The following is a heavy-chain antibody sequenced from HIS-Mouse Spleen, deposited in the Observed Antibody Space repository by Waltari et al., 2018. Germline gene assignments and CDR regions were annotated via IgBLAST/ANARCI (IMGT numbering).Heavy chain of an antibody. V-gene: IGHV4-39*07. Sequence: QLQLQESGPGLVKPSETLSLTCTVSGGSIGSSSYYCGWIRQPPGKGLEWIGSIYYSGSTYYNPSLKSRVTISVDTSKNQFSLKLSSVTAADTAVYYCAREIPYSSSWYDWYFDLWGRGTLVTVSS. CDR1: GGSIGSSSYY. CDR3: AREIPYSSSWYDWYFDL. CDR2: IYYSGST. J-gene: IGHJ2*01. D-gene: IGHD6-13*01.